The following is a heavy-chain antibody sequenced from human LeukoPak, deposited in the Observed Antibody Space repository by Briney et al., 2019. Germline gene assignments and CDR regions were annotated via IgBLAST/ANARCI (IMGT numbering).Heavy chain of an antibody. CDR2: ISWNSGSK. V-gene: IGHV3-9*01. CDR1: GFTFDDYA. J-gene: IGHJ4*02. Sequence: GGSLRLSCAASGFTFDDYAIHWVRQAPGKGLEWVSGISWNSGSKGYADSVKGRFTISRDNAKNSLYLQMNSLRAEDTALYYCAKGPRNYDFWSGYYFYYFDYWGQGTLVTVSS. CDR3: AKGPRNYDFWSGYYFYYFDY. D-gene: IGHD3-3*01.